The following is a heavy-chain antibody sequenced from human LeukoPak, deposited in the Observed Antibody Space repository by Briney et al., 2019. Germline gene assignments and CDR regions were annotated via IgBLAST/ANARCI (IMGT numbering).Heavy chain of an antibody. CDR2: ISTDGSNE. V-gene: IGHV3-30*18. D-gene: IGHD3-22*01. CDR3: AKVEYYHSSGYLDY. CDR1: GFTFSSYG. Sequence: GGSLRLSCAASGFTFSSYGMHWVRQAPGKGLEWVAVISTDGSNEYYADSVKGRFTISRDNSKNMLHLQMNSLRAEDTAVYYCAKVEYYHSSGYLDYWGQGTLVTVSS. J-gene: IGHJ4*02.